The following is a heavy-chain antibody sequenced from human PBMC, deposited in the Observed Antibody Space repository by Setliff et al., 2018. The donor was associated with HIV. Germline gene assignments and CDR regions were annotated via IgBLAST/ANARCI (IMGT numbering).Heavy chain of an antibody. J-gene: IGHJ3*01. Sequence: KVSCKATEFIILANKMNWVRQAPGQGLEWIGRISPDNGAAEYAPQFQGRVIMTVDTSISTAYLEIPRLTSDDAAVYYCALPRVFDSFHVWGQGTMVTVS. CDR2: ISPDNGAA. CDR3: ALPRVFDSFHV. V-gene: IGHV1-2*06. CDR1: EFIILANK.